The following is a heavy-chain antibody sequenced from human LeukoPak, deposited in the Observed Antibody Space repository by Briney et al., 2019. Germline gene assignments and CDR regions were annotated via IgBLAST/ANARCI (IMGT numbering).Heavy chain of an antibody. V-gene: IGHV4-39*07. J-gene: IGHJ4*02. Sequence: SETLSLTCTVSGGSISSSSYYWGWIRQPPGKGLEWIGSIYYSGSTYYNPSLKSRVTISVDTSKNQFSLKLSSVTAADTAVYYCATNYYDSSGYGGYFDYWGQGTLVTVSS. CDR3: ATNYYDSSGYGGYFDY. CDR2: IYYSGST. CDR1: GGSISSSSYY. D-gene: IGHD3-22*01.